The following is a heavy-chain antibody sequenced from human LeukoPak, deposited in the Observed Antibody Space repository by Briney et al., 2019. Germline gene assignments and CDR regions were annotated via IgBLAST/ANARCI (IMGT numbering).Heavy chain of an antibody. J-gene: IGHJ3*02. CDR3: ARGTRTWIQLWLLAFDI. Sequence: GGSLRLSCAASGFTFSTYWMTWVRQAPGKGLEWVANIKQDGSEKYFVDSVKGRFTISRDNANNSLYLQMNSLRAEDTAVYYCARGTRTWIQLWLLAFDIWGQGTMVTVSS. CDR2: IKQDGSEK. CDR1: GFTFSTYW. V-gene: IGHV3-7*01. D-gene: IGHD5-18*01.